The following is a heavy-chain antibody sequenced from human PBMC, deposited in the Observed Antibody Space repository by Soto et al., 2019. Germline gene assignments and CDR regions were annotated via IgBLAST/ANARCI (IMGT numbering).Heavy chain of an antibody. CDR1: GGSFTSNNW. J-gene: IGHJ4*02. CDR2: IYRTGST. Sequence: QVQLQESGPGLVKPSGTLSLTCVVSGGSFTSNNWWTWVRQPPGQGLEWIGEIYRTGSTKYNPSLKSRVTISLDKSENQFSLKVTSLTVADTAVYYCASRDPGTSVDYWGQGTLVTVSS. CDR3: ASRDPGTSVDY. V-gene: IGHV4-4*02. D-gene: IGHD1-7*01.